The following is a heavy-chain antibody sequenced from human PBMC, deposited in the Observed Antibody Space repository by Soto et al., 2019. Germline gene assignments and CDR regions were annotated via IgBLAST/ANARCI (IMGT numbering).Heavy chain of an antibody. CDR1: GGSFSGYY. V-gene: IGHV4-34*01. Sequence: QVQLQQWGAGLLKPSETLSLTCAVYGGSFSGYYWSWIRQPPGKGLEWIGEINHSGSTNYNPSLKSRVTISVDTSKNQFSLKLSSVTTADTAVYYCARAKVVGVVSTYDYYGMDVWGQGTTVTVSS. D-gene: IGHD2-15*01. CDR2: INHSGST. J-gene: IGHJ6*02. CDR3: ARAKVVGVVSTYDYYGMDV.